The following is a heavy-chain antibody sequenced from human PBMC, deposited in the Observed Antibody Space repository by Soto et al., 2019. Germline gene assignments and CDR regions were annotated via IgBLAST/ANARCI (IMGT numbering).Heavy chain of an antibody. CDR3: ARDQGFVVVPAAIPYYYYYMDV. Sequence: GGSLRLSCAASGFTFSSYSMNWVRQAPGKGLEWVSSISSSSSYIYYADSVKGRFTISRDNAKNSLYLQMNSLRAEDTAVYYCARDQGFVVVPAAIPYYYYYMDVWGKGTTVTV. D-gene: IGHD2-2*02. V-gene: IGHV3-21*01. J-gene: IGHJ6*03. CDR2: ISSSSSYI. CDR1: GFTFSSYS.